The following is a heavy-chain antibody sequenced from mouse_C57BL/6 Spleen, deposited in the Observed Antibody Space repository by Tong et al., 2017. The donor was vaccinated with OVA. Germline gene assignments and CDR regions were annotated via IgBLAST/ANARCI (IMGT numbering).Heavy chain of an antibody. CDR1: GFTFSSYG. V-gene: IGHV5-6*01. J-gene: IGHJ2*01. CDR3: ARHSLRGSSGTGYFDY. D-gene: IGHD3-2*02. CDR2: ISSGGSYT. Sequence: EVQLQESGGGLVKPGGSLKLSCAASGFTFSSYGMSWVRQTPDKRLEWVATISSGGSYTYYPDSVKGRFTISRDNAKNTLYLQMSSLKSEDTAMYYCARHSLRGSSGTGYFDYWGQGTTLTVSS.